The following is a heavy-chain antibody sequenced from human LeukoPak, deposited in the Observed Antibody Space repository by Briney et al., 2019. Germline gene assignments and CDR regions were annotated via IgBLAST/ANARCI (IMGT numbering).Heavy chain of an antibody. J-gene: IGHJ4*02. V-gene: IGHV1-3*01. CDR2: INAGNGNT. D-gene: IGHD5-18*01. CDR3: ARGKGMQLWSAAFDY. Sequence: ASVKVSCKASGYTFTSYAMHWVRQAPGQRLEWMGWINAGNGNTKYSQKFQGRVTITRDTSASTAYMELSSLRSEDTAVYYCARGKGMQLWSAAFDYWGQGTLVTVSS. CDR1: GYTFTSYA.